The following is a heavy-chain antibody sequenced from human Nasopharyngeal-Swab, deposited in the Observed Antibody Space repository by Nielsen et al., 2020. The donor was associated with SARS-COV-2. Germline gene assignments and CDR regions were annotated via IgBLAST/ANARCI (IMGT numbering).Heavy chain of an antibody. Sequence: GGSLRLPCAASGFTFSSYGMHWVRQAPGKGLEWVAVIWYDGSNKYYADSVKGRFTISRDNSKNTLYLQMNSLRAEDTAVYYCARMGTYYYDLLYGMDVWGQGTTVTVSS. J-gene: IGHJ6*02. V-gene: IGHV3-33*01. CDR3: ARMGTYYYDLLYGMDV. CDR1: GFTFSSYG. CDR2: IWYDGSNK. D-gene: IGHD3-22*01.